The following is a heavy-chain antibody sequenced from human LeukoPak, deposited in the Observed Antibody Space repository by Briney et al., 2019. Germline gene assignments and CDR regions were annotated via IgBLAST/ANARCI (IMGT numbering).Heavy chain of an antibody. J-gene: IGHJ4*02. Sequence: LGESLKISCKGSGYSFTSYWIGWVRQMPGKGLERMGIIYPGDSDTRYSPSFQGQVTISADKSISTAYLQWSSLKASDTAMYYCARRGPSGGYYYDSSGYSHYDYWGQGTLVTVSS. D-gene: IGHD3-22*01. CDR1: GYSFTSYW. V-gene: IGHV5-51*01. CDR2: IYPGDSDT. CDR3: ARRGPSGGYYYDSSGYSHYDY.